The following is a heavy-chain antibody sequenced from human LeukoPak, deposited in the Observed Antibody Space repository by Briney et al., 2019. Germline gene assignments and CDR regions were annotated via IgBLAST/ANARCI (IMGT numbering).Heavy chain of an antibody. V-gene: IGHV3-23*01. Sequence: PGGSLRLSCAASGFDFSTYAINWVRQAPGKGLEWVSAISGSGGSTYYADSVKGRFTISRDNSKNTLYLQMNSLRAEDTAVYYCAIDLYGGNGNYWGQGTLVTVSS. CDR3: AIDLYGGNGNY. J-gene: IGHJ4*02. CDR2: ISGSGGST. D-gene: IGHD4-23*01. CDR1: GFDFSTYA.